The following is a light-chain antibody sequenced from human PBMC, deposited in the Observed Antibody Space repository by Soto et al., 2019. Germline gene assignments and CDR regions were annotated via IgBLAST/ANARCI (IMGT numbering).Light chain of an antibody. CDR1: SSDVGGYND. CDR3: CSYAGSYTRV. Sequence: QSALTQPRSVSGSPGQSVTISCTGTSSDVGGYNDVSWYQQHPGKATKLMIYDVGKPPSGVPDRFSGSKSANTAPLTISGLQDEDEADYYCCSYAGSYTRVFGTGTQLTVL. V-gene: IGLV2-11*01. CDR2: DVG. J-gene: IGLJ1*01.